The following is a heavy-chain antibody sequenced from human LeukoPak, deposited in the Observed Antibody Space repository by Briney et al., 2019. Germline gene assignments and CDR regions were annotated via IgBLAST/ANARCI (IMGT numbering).Heavy chain of an antibody. J-gene: IGHJ3*02. CDR3: ARDYDFWSAYENNAFDT. CDR1: GYSISGGYF. Sequence: SETLSLTCTVSGYSISGGYFWGWIRQPPGKGLEWIGSIHHGGTTYYNPSHRSRLTILVDTSKNQFSLRLTSVTAADTAVYYCARDYDFWSAYENNAFDTWGQGTMVTVSS. V-gene: IGHV4-38-2*02. D-gene: IGHD3-3*01. CDR2: IHHGGTT.